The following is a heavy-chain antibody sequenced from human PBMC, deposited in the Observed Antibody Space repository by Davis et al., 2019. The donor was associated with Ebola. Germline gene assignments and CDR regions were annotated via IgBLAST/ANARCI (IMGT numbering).Heavy chain of an antibody. CDR3: ARDSSGWWASFGY. CDR1: GFTFSSYW. V-gene: IGHV3-74*01. J-gene: IGHJ4*02. Sequence: GESLKISCAASGFTFSSYWMHWVRQAPGKGLVWVSRINSDGSSTSYADSVKGRFTISRDNAKNTLYLQMNSLRAEDTAVYYCARDSSGWWASFGYWGQGTLVTVSS. D-gene: IGHD6-19*01. CDR2: INSDGSST.